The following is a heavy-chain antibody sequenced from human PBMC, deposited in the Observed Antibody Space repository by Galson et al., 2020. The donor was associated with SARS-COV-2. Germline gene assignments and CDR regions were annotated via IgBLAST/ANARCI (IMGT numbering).Heavy chain of an antibody. Sequence: GGSLRLSCAASGFTFRDYTMHWVRQAPGKGLEWVALILFDGSRIHYADSVKGRFSISRDNSNNALFLQMNSLRPEDTAVYYCARDPAEYTMHFWYFDVWGRGSLVTVSS. CDR1: GFTFRDYT. J-gene: IGHJ2*01. V-gene: IGHV3-30*04. D-gene: IGHD2-2*01. CDR3: ARDPAEYTMHFWYFDV. CDR2: ILFDGSRI.